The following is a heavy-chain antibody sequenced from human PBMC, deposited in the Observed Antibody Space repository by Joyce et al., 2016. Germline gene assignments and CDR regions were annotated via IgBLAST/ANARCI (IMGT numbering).Heavy chain of an antibody. Sequence: QVRLQESGPRLVKPSQTLSLTCTVSGDSISRGGYDWSWIRQHPGKGLEWIGNIYYRGSTFYNPSIKSRLNISLGTSKAEFSLRLTSGTAADTAVYYCARFHDYSDSVSHAFDIWGQGTIVTVTA. CDR3: ARFHDYSDSVSHAFDI. V-gene: IGHV4-31*03. CDR1: GDSISRGGYD. CDR2: IYYRGST. J-gene: IGHJ3*02. D-gene: IGHD4-11*01.